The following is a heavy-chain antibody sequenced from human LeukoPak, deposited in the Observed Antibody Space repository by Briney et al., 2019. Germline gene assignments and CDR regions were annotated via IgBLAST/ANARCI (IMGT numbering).Heavy chain of an antibody. CDR1: GGTFSSYA. Sequence: GAPVKVSCKASGGTFSSYAISWVRQAPGQGLEWMGGIIPIFGTANYAQKFQGRVTITTDESTSTAYMELSSLRSEDTAVYYCARGDLNYYDSSGYYYHYYYYMDVWGKGTTVTVSS. CDR2: IIPIFGTA. CDR3: ARGDLNYYDSSGYYYHYYYYMDV. V-gene: IGHV1-69*05. J-gene: IGHJ6*03. D-gene: IGHD3-22*01.